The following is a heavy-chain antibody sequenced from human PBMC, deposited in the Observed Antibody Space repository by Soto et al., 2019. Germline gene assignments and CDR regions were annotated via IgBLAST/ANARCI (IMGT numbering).Heavy chain of an antibody. J-gene: IGHJ5*02. D-gene: IGHD6-13*01. CDR3: ARESGQQLVRGWFDP. V-gene: IGHV1-2*02. CDR2: INPNSGGT. Sequence: PSVKVSCKASGYTFTGYYMHWVRQAPGQGLEWMGWINPNSGGTNYAQKFQGRVTMTRDTSISTAYMELSRLRSDDTAVYYCARESGQQLVRGWFDPWGQGTLVTVSS. CDR1: GYTFTGYY.